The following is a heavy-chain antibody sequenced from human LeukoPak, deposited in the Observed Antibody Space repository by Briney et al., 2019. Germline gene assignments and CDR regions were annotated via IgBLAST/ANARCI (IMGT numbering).Heavy chain of an antibody. V-gene: IGHV3-30*02. CDR2: IRSDGSNE. Sequence: GGSLRLSCAGFSFNVYAMHWVRQAQGKGLEWVAFIRSDGSNEKYADSVKGRFTTSKDKSKNTLYLQMNSLRAGDTAVYYCARAPVVAGTYLLDFWGQGTLVTVSS. CDR3: ARAPVVAGTYLLDF. D-gene: IGHD2-15*01. J-gene: IGHJ4*02. CDR1: GFSFNVYA.